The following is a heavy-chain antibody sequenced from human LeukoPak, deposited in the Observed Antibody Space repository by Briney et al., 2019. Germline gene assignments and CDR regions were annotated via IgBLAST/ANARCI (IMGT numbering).Heavy chain of an antibody. CDR3: ARELVVAADAFDI. V-gene: IGHV3-30*04. CDR2: ISYDGSNK. D-gene: IGHD2-8*02. CDR1: GFTFSRYA. Sequence: PGRSLRLSCAASGFTFSRYAMHWVRQAPGKGLEWVAVISYDGSNKYYADSVKGRFTISRDNSKNTLYLQMNSLRAEDTAVYYCARELVVAADAFDIWGQGTMVTVSS. J-gene: IGHJ3*02.